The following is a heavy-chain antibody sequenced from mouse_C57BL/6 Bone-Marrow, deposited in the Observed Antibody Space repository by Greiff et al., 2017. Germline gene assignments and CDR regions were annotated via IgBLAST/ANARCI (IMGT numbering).Heavy chain of an antibody. D-gene: IGHD1-1*01. CDR3: ARKSSYVDWYFDV. V-gene: IGHV1-55*01. J-gene: IGHJ1*03. Sequence: QVQLQQPGAELVKPGASVKMSCKASGYTFTSYWITWVKQRPGQGLEWIGDIYPGSGSTNYNEKFKSKATLTVDTSSSTAYMQLSSLTSEDSADYYGARKSSYVDWYFDVWGTGTTVTVSS. CDR1: GYTFTSYW. CDR2: IYPGSGST.